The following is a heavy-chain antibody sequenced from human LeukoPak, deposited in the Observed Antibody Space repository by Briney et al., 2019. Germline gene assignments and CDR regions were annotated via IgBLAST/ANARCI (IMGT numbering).Heavy chain of an antibody. V-gene: IGHV1-8*01. Sequence: ASVKVSCKASGYTFTSYDINWVRQATGQGLEWMGWMNPNSGNTGYAQKFQGRVTMTRNTSISTAYMELSSLTSEGTAVYYCARVVGSSWYLIDYWGQGTLVTVSS. CDR2: MNPNSGNT. CDR1: GYTFTSYD. J-gene: IGHJ4*02. CDR3: ARVVGSSWYLIDY. D-gene: IGHD6-13*01.